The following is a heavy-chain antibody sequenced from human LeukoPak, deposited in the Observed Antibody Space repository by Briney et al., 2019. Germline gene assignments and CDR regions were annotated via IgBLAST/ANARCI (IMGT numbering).Heavy chain of an antibody. D-gene: IGHD6-19*01. CDR1: GFTFSSYA. Sequence: GGSLRLSCAASGFTFSSYAMHWVRQAPGKGLEWVAVISCDGSNKYYADSVKGRFTISRDNSKNTLYLQMNSLRAEDTAVYYCARDIEWLVLGYWGQGTLVTVSS. CDR2: ISCDGSNK. J-gene: IGHJ4*02. V-gene: IGHV3-30-3*01. CDR3: ARDIEWLVLGY.